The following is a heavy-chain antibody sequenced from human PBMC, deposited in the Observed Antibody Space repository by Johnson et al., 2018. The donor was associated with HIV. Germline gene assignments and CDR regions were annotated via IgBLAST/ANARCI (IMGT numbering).Heavy chain of an antibody. CDR1: AFTFSSYA. CDR2: IHYDGNNK. CDR3: AREANAFDI. V-gene: IGHV3-30*02. J-gene: IGHJ3*02. Sequence: VQLVESGGGVVQPGGSLRLSCAASAFTFSSYAIHWVRQAPGKGLEWVAFIHYDGNNKYYADSVKGRFTISRDNSKNTLYLQMNSLRAEDTAVYYCAREANAFDIWGQGTMVTVSS.